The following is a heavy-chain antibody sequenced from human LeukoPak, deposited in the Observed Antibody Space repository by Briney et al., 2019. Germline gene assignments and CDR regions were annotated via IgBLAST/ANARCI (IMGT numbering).Heavy chain of an antibody. CDR1: GFTFSSYG. Sequence: PGRSLRLSCAASGFTFSSYGMHWVRQAPGKGLEWVAVISYDGSNKYYVDSVKGRVTISRDNSKNTLYLQMYSLRAEDTAVYYCAKEPYTYGSNWYFDLWGRGTLVTVSS. CDR2: ISYDGSNK. D-gene: IGHD5-18*01. CDR3: AKEPYTYGSNWYFDL. V-gene: IGHV3-30*18. J-gene: IGHJ2*01.